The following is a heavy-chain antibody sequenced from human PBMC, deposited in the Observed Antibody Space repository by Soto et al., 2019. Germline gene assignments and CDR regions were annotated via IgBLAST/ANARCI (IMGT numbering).Heavy chain of an antibody. V-gene: IGHV3-23*01. Sequence: EVQLLESGGGLVQPGGSLRLSCAASGFTFSSYAMRWVRQVPVKGLEWVSAISGSGDSTYYADSVKGRFTISRDNSKNTLYLQMNSLRAEDTAVYYCARRGSGSYYDYWGQGTLVTVSS. CDR2: ISGSGDST. D-gene: IGHD1-26*01. CDR1: GFTFSSYA. J-gene: IGHJ4*02. CDR3: ARRGSGSYYDY.